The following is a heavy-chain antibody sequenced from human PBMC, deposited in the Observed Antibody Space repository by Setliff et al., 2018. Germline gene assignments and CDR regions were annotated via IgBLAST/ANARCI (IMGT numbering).Heavy chain of an antibody. CDR1: GFAFSTYT. CDR3: ARVWFGNMDV. CDR2: IWDDGGNK. J-gene: IGHJ6*03. Sequence: GSLRLSCAASGFAFSTYTMHWVRQAPGKGLEWVAVIWDDGGNKYHADSVKGRFTISRDNSKNTLYLQMNSLRAEDTAVYYCARVWFGNMDVWGKGTTVTVSS. V-gene: IGHV3-33*08. D-gene: IGHD3-10*01.